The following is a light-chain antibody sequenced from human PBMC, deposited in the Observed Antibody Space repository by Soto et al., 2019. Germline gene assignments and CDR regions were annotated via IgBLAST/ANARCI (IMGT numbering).Light chain of an antibody. J-gene: IGKJ5*01. CDR2: GAS. V-gene: IGKV3-20*01. Sequence: EIVLTQSPGTLSLSPGERATLSCRASQSVSSSYLAWYQQKPGQAPRLLIYGASSRATGIPDRFSGSGSGTDFTLTISRLEPEDFAVYYCQQYGSSPTTFGQGTRLGI. CDR1: QSVSSSY. CDR3: QQYGSSPTT.